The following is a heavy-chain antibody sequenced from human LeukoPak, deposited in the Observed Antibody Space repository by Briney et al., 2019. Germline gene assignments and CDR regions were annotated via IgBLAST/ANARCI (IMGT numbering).Heavy chain of an antibody. CDR3: AREPLWSGYSYYYYMDV. D-gene: IGHD3-3*01. Sequence: SETLSLTCTVSGGSISSYYWSWIRQPAGKGLEWIGRIYISGSTNYNPSLKTRVTMSVDTSKNQFSLKLSSVTAADTAVYYCAREPLWSGYSYYYYMDVWGKGTTVTVSS. V-gene: IGHV4-4*07. CDR2: IYISGST. CDR1: GGSISSYY. J-gene: IGHJ6*03.